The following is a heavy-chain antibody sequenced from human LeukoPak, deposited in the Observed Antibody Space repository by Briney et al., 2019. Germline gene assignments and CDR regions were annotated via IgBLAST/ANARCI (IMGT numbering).Heavy chain of an antibody. J-gene: IGHJ5*02. CDR2: IYYSGNT. CDR1: GGPISSSSYY. V-gene: IGHV4-39*01. D-gene: IGHD2-21*02. Sequence: SETLSLTCTVSGGPISSSSYYWGWTRQPPGKGLEWIGSIYYSGNTYYNPSLKSRVTISVDTSKNQFSLKLSSVTAADTAVYYCARRYCGGDCTFDWFDPWGQGTLVTVSS. CDR3: ARRYCGGDCTFDWFDP.